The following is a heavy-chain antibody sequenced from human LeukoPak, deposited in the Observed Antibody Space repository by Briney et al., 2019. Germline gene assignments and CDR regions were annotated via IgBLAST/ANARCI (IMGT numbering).Heavy chain of an antibody. D-gene: IGHD3-16*01. CDR1: GFTFSSYS. J-gene: IGHJ4*02. CDR3: ARGSMGCYFDY. Sequence: GGSLRLSCAASGFTFSSYSMNWVRQAPGKGLEWVSSISSSSSYIYYADSVKGRFTISRDNAKNSLYLQMNSLRAEDTAVYYCARGSMGCYFDYWGQGTLVTVSS. CDR2: ISSSSSYI. V-gene: IGHV3-21*01.